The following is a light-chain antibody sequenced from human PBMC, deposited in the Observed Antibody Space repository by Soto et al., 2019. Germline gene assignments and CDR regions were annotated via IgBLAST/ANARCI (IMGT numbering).Light chain of an antibody. CDR3: QQYNEWPIT. CDR2: RAS. CDR1: QSVSSL. Sequence: EVVMTQSPATLSLSPGERATLSCRASQSVSSLLAWYQQKPGQAPRLLIYRASTRATGILGRFSGSGSGTEFTLTITSLQSEDFAVYYCQQYNEWPITFGQGTRLEIK. J-gene: IGKJ5*01. V-gene: IGKV3-15*01.